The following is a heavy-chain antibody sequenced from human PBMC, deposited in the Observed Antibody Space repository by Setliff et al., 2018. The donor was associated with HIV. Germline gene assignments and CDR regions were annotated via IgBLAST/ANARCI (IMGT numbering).Heavy chain of an antibody. CDR1: GFTFSSYG. V-gene: IGHV3-30*02. CDR2: IHYDVSSK. D-gene: IGHD6-13*01. CDR3: ARDGVAAGLYFDQ. J-gene: IGHJ4*02. Sequence: GGSLRLSCAAFGFTFSSYGMHWVRQAPGKGLEWVAFIHYDVSSKYYGDSVKGRFTISRDNAKNSLYLQMNSLRADDTAVYYCARDGVAAGLYFDQWGQGALVTAPQ.